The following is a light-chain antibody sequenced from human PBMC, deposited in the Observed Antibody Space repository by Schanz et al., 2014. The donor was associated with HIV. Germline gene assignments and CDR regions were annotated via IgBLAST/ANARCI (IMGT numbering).Light chain of an antibody. CDR1: SSDVGGYNY. J-gene: IGLJ2*01. CDR3: SSYAGSKVV. CDR2: EVN. V-gene: IGLV2-8*01. Sequence: QSALTQPPSASGSPGQSVTISCTGTSSDVGGYNYVSWYQQHPGKAPKLMIYEVNKRPSGVPDRFSGSKSGNTASLTVSGLQAEDEADYYCSSYAGSKVVFGGGTQLTVL.